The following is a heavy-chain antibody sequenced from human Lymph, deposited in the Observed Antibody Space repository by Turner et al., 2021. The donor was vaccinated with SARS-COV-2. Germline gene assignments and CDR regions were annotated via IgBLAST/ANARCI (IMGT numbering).Heavy chain of an antibody. CDR2: ISYDVSNK. CDR3: ARYGSGGYFYYGLDV. CDR1: GFTFSTYA. Sequence: QVQLVESGGGVVQPGRSLRLSCAASGFTFSTYAIHWVRQAACKGLECVAVISYDVSNKYYADSVKGRFTISRDNSKNTLYLQMNSLIAEDTSVYYCARYGSGGYFYYGLDVWGQGTTVTVS. V-gene: IGHV3-30*04. J-gene: IGHJ6*02. D-gene: IGHD3-10*01.